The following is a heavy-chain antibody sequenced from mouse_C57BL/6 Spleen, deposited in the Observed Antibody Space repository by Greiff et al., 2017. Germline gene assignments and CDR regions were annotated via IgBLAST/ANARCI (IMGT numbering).Heavy chain of an antibody. J-gene: IGHJ3*01. D-gene: IGHD2-3*01. CDR3: AKGKDGFFAY. Sequence: QVQLKQSGPGLVQPSPSLSITCTVSGFSLTSYGVHWVRQSPGKGLEWLGVIWSGGSTDYYADFFYRQSNTKDNSKSQVFCKMNRLQADDTAIYYCAKGKDGFFAYWGQGTLVTVSA. CDR1: GFSLTSYG. CDR2: IWSGGST. V-gene: IGHV2-5*01.